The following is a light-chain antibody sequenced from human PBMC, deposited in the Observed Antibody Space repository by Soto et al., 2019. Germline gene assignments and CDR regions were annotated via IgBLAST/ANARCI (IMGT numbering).Light chain of an antibody. CDR3: QQYGSSPYT. CDR1: QSVSSSY. V-gene: IGKV3-20*01. CDR2: GAS. Sequence: EIVLTQSPDTLSLSPGERATLSCRASQSVSSSYLAWYQQKPGQAPRLLIPGASSRATGIPDRFSGSGSGTDFTLTISRLEPEDFAVYYCQQYGSSPYTFGQGTNLEIK. J-gene: IGKJ2*01.